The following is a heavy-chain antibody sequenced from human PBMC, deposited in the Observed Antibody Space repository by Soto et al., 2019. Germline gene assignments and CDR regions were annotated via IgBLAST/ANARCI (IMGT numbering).Heavy chain of an antibody. CDR3: ARHPYCSGGSCYSDFDY. D-gene: IGHD2-15*01. CDR1: GYTFTDYY. V-gene: IGHV1-2*02. Sequence: ASVKVSCKASGYTFTDYYMHWVRQAPGQGLEWLGWINPNSGGTNYAQKFQGSVTMTRDTSISTACMELRSLRSDDTAVYYCARHPYCSGGSCYSDFDYWGQGTLVTVSS. J-gene: IGHJ4*02. CDR2: INPNSGGT.